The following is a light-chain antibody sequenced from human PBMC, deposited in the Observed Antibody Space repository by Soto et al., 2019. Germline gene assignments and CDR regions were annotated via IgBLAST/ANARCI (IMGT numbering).Light chain of an antibody. V-gene: IGKV3D-15*01. J-gene: IGKJ4*01. CDR2: NTS. Sequence: EIVMTQSPATLSVSPGERATLSCRASQSISSNLAWYQQKPGQAPRLLIYNTSSRATGIPDRFSGSGSGTDFTLTISSLQPEDVATYYCQKYTSAPLTFGGGTKV. CDR1: QSISSN. CDR3: QKYTSAPLT.